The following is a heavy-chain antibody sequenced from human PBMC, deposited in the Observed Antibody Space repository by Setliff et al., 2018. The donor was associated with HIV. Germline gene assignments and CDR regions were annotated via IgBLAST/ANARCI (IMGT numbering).Heavy chain of an antibody. D-gene: IGHD4-4*01. CDR1: GYKFTNYY. Sequence: SVKVSCKASGYKFTNYYIHWVRQAPGQGLEWMGWIIPNSDGTNLAQRSQGRITMTTDTSLTTAYMELSRLRSDDTAVYYCARAPYSSVMHYFDYWGQGTLVTSPQ. CDR3: ARAPYSSVMHYFDY. V-gene: IGHV1-2*02. CDR2: IIPNSDGT. J-gene: IGHJ4*02.